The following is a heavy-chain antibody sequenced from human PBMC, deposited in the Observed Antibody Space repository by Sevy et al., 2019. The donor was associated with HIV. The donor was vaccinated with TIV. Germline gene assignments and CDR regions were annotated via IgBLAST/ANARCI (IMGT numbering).Heavy chain of an antibody. CDR2: INTNTGNP. D-gene: IGHD2-15*01. Sequence: ASVKVSCKASGYTFTNYAMNWVRQAPGQGLEWMGGINTNTGNPTYAQGFTGRFVFSLDTSVSTAYLQISSLKAEDTAVYYCARRLLPTPYGMDVWGRGTTVTVSS. CDR3: ARRLLPTPYGMDV. V-gene: IGHV7-4-1*02. CDR1: GYTFTNYA. J-gene: IGHJ6*02.